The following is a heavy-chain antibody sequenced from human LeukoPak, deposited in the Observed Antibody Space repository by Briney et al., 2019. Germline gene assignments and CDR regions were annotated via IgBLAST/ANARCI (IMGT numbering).Heavy chain of an antibody. CDR2: ISGYNDNA. V-gene: IGHV1-18*01. Sequence: ASVKVSCKASGYTLTSYGISWVRQAPGQGLEWMGWISGYNDNAQFAQQLQGRVTMTRNTSISTAYMELSSLRSEDTAVYYCARAQPPYDYYDSSGYYYAFDYWGQGTLVTVSS. D-gene: IGHD3-22*01. CDR3: ARAQPPYDYYDSSGYYYAFDY. J-gene: IGHJ4*02. CDR1: GYTLTSYG.